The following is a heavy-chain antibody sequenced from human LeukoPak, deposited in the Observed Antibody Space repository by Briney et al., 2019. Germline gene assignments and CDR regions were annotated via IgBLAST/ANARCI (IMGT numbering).Heavy chain of an antibody. CDR3: ARYERLSWFDP. Sequence: KPSETLSLTCAVSGYSISSGYYWGWIRQPPGKGLEWIGSTYHSGSTYYNPSLKSRVTISVDTSKNQFSLKLSSVTAADMAVYYCARYERLSWFDPWGQGALVTVSS. CDR1: GYSISSGYY. CDR2: TYHSGST. V-gene: IGHV4-38-2*01. D-gene: IGHD3-16*01. J-gene: IGHJ5*02.